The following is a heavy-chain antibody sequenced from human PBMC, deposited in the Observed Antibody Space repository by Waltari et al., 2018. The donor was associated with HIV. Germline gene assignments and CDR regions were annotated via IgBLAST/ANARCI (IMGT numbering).Heavy chain of an antibody. CDR1: VSSISSDNW. D-gene: IGHD3-10*01. Sequence: QVQLQESGPGLVTPSATLSLTCAVSVSSISSDNWWIWVRQPPGKGLEWIGESPHSGKTNSAPSRKGRVTSSVDKSKNEFSLTLRSVTAADTAVYYCASVSVSGSHYNPKTFDYWGQGILVTVSS. V-gene: IGHV4-4*02. CDR3: ASVSVSGSHYNPKTFDY. CDR2: SPHSGKT. J-gene: IGHJ4*02.